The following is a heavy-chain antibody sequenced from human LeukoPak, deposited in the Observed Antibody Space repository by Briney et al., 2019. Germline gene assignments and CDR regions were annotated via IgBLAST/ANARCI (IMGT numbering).Heavy chain of an antibody. CDR3: ARDHYYERYFDL. J-gene: IGHJ2*01. V-gene: IGHV4-39*07. CDR2: IYYSGST. CDR1: GGSISSSSYY. Sequence: SETLSLTCTVSGGSISSSSYYWGWIRQPPGKGLEWIGSIYYSGSTYYNPSLRSRVTISVDTSKNQFSLKLSSVTAADTAVYYCARDHYYERYFDLWGRGTLVTVSS. D-gene: IGHD3-22*01.